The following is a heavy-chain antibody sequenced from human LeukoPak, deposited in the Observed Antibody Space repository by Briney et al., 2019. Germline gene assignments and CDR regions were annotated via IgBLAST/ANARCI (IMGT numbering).Heavy chain of an antibody. CDR1: GGSFSGYY. CDR2: IYYSGST. V-gene: IGHV4-34*01. J-gene: IGHJ2*01. Sequence: SETLSLTCAVYGGSFSGYYWSWIRQPPGKGLEWIGSIYYSGSTYYNPSLKSRVTISVDTSKNQLSLKLSSVTAADTAVYYCARDTIYYDSSGYLFDLWGRGTLVTVSS. CDR3: ARDTIYYDSSGYLFDL. D-gene: IGHD3-22*01.